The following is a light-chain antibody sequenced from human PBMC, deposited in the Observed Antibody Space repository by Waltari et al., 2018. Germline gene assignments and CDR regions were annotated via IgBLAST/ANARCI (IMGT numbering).Light chain of an antibody. CDR2: DVN. CDR1: NSDVGKYNY. Sequence: HSALTQPASVSGSPGQSITISCTGTNSDVGKYNYVSLYQRHPGKAPKLMIYDVNKWPSGVSTRFAGSKSGNTASLIISGLQADDEADYFCCSYAGSSTYVYGTGTKVTVL. V-gene: IGLV2-23*02. CDR3: CSYAGSSTYV. J-gene: IGLJ1*01.